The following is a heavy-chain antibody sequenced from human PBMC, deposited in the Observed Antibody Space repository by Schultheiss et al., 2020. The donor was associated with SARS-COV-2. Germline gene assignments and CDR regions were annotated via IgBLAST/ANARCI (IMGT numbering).Heavy chain of an antibody. V-gene: IGHV4-30-2*01. J-gene: IGHJ6*01. D-gene: IGHD2-8*01. CDR1: GGSISNGDHT. CDR3: ARGLRGSGDHCSKGVCHAYYYYAVDV. CDR2: IYHSGSA. Sequence: SETLSLTCAVSGGSISNGDHTRSWIRQQPGKDLEWIGYIYHSGSAYYNPSLKSRVTMSIEGSANQFSLGLNSVIAADTAVYYCARGLRGSGDHCSKGVCHAYYYYAVDVGGRGATGTGSS.